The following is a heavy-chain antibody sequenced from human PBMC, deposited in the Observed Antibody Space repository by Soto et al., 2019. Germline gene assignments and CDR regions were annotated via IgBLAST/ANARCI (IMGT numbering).Heavy chain of an antibody. CDR2: IYYSGST. CDR3: ARNAYGADFDH. CDR1: GGSISRYY. V-gene: IGHV4-59*01. Sequence: SETLSLTCTVSGGSISRYYWSWIRQPPGKGLEWIGYIYYSGSTTYNPSLKSRVTILVDTSKNQFSLKLSSVTAADTAVYYCARNAYGADFDHWRQGTLVTASS. J-gene: IGHJ4*02. D-gene: IGHD4-17*01.